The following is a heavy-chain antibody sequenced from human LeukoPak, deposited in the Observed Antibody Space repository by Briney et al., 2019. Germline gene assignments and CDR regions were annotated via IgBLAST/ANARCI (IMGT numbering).Heavy chain of an antibody. V-gene: IGHV4-59*12. D-gene: IGHD2-2*01. CDR3: ARDGCSSTSCFDY. Sequence: SETLSLTCTVSGGSISSYYWSWIRQPPGKGLEWIGYIYYSGSTNYNPSLKSRVTMSVDTSKNQFSLKLSSVTAADTAVYYCARDGCSSTSCFDYWGQGTLVTVSS. CDR2: IYYSGST. J-gene: IGHJ4*02. CDR1: GGSISSYY.